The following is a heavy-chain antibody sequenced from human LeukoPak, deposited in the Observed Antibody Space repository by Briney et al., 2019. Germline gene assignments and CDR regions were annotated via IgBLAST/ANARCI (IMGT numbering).Heavy chain of an antibody. V-gene: IGHV3-23*01. CDR3: AKGRSGIAAAGLNY. J-gene: IGHJ4*02. D-gene: IGHD6-13*01. CDR1: GFTFSSYA. CDR2: ISGSSDIT. Sequence: GGSLRLSCAASGFTFSSYAMSWVRQAPGKGLEWVSVISGSSDITYYADSVKGRFTISRDNSKNTLYLKMNSLRAEDTAVYYCAKGRSGIAAAGLNYWGQGTLVTVSS.